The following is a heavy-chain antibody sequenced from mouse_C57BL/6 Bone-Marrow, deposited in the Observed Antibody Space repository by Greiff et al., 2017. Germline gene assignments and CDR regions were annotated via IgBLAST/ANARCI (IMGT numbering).Heavy chain of an antibody. CDR1: GFNIKDDY. CDR2: IDPENGDT. CDR3: TTGFCWYFDF. V-gene: IGHV14-4*01. J-gene: IGHJ1*03. Sequence: EVQLQQSGAELVRPGASVKLSCTASGFNIKDDYMHWVKQRPEQGLEWIGWIDPENGDTEYASKFQGKATITTDTSSNTAYLQLSSLTSEDTAVYYCTTGFCWYFDFWGTGTTVTVSS.